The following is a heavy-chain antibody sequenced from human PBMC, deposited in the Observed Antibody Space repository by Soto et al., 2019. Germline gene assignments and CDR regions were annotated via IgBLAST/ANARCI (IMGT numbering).Heavy chain of an antibody. J-gene: IGHJ3*02. CDR2: IRSKAYGGTT. V-gene: IGHV3-49*04. CDR1: GFTFGDYA. Sequence: RLSCTASGFTFGDYAMSWVRQAPGKGLEWVGFIRSKAYGGTTEYAASVKGRFTISRDDSKSIAYLQMNSLKTEDTAVYYCTRAERVGATRGAFDIWGQGTMVTVPS. CDR3: TRAERVGATRGAFDI. D-gene: IGHD1-26*01.